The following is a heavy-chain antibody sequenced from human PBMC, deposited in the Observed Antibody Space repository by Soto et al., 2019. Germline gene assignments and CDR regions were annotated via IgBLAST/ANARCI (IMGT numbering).Heavy chain of an antibody. V-gene: IGHV4-34*01. D-gene: IGHD5-18*01. CDR1: SGSFSGYY. Sequence: QVQLQQWGAGLLKPSETLSLTCAVYSGSFSGYYWSWIRQPPGKGLEWIGEINHSGSTNYNPSLKSRVTISVDTSKKQFSLKLTSVIAADTAVYYCARGQDTAVVTVFDYWGQGTLVTVSS. CDR3: ARGQDTAVVTVFDY. J-gene: IGHJ4*02. CDR2: INHSGST.